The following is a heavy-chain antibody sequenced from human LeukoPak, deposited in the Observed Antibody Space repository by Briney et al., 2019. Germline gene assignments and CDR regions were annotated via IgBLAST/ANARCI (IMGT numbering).Heavy chain of an antibody. V-gene: IGHV3-23*01. CDR2: ISGGDVTT. CDR1: GFTFNTYA. D-gene: IGHD1-26*01. J-gene: IGHJ4*02. Sequence: GGSLRLSCAASGFTFNTYAMSWVRQAPGKGLEWVSSISGGDVTTSYADSVKGRFTISRDNSKNTLYLDMDSLRAEDTAVYYCVRQDIGSYLGGYWGQGTLVTVSS. CDR3: VRQDIGSYLGGY.